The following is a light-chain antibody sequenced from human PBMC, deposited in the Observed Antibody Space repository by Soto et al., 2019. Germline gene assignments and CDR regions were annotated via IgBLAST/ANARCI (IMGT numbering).Light chain of an antibody. V-gene: IGKV4-1*01. CDR2: WAS. CDR1: QSVLYSSNNKNY. J-gene: IGKJ5*01. Sequence: IVMTQSPDSLAVSLGERATINCKSSQSVLYSSNNKNYLAWYQQRPGQPPKLLIYWASTRASGVPDRFSGSGSGTDFTRTISSLQAEDVAVYYCQHYYSPPSITLGRGTRQQIK. CDR3: QHYYSPPSIT.